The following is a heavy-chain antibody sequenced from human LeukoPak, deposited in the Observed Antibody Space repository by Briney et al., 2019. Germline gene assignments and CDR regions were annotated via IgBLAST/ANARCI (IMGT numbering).Heavy chain of an antibody. Sequence: KPGGSLRLSCAASGFTFSSYSMNWVRQAPGKGLEWVSSISSSSSYIYYADSVKGRFTISRDNAKNSLYLQMNSLRAEDTAVYYCARVSSYSSSWPRYMDVWGKGTTVTVSS. D-gene: IGHD6-13*01. J-gene: IGHJ6*03. CDR3: ARVSSYSSSWPRYMDV. CDR2: ISSSSSYI. V-gene: IGHV3-21*01. CDR1: GFTFSSYS.